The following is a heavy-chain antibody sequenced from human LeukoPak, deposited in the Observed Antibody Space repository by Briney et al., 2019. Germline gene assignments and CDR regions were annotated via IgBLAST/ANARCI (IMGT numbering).Heavy chain of an antibody. Sequence: GGSLRLSCAASGFTFNNYAMNWVRQAPGKGLEWVSSICGNCVTAYYVDSVKGRFTISRDNSKNTLYLQMNSLRAEDTAVYYCAKHYCSDASCSVFSFDSWGQGTLVTVSS. J-gene: IGHJ4*02. CDR1: GFTFNNYA. D-gene: IGHD2-2*01. CDR2: ICGNCVTA. CDR3: AKHYCSDASCSVFSFDS. V-gene: IGHV3-23*01.